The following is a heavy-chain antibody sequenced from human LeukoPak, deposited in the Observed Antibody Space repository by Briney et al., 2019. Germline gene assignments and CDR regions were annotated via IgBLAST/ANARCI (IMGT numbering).Heavy chain of an antibody. CDR2: INHSGST. J-gene: IGHJ4*02. CDR3: ARGKYYYGSGSLYFDY. CDR1: GGSISSSSYY. Sequence: PSETLSLTCTVSGGSISSSSYYWSWIRQPPGKGLEWIGEINHSGSTNYNPSLKSRVATSVDTSKNQFSLKLSSVTAADTAVYYCARGKYYYGSGSLYFDYWGQGTLVTVSS. V-gene: IGHV4-39*07. D-gene: IGHD3-10*01.